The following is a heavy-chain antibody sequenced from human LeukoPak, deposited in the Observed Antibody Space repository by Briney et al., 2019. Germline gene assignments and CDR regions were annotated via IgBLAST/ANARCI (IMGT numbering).Heavy chain of an antibody. J-gene: IGHJ5*02. V-gene: IGHV4-34*01. CDR2: INHSGST. Sequence: GSLRLSCAASGFTFSSYEMNWIRQPPGKGLEWIGEINHSGSTNYNPSLKSRVTISVDTSKNQFSLKLSSVTAADTAVYYCARLARNYYGSGSYYLNWFDPWGQGTLVTVSS. CDR1: GFTFSSYE. D-gene: IGHD3-10*01. CDR3: ARLARNYYGSGSYYLNWFDP.